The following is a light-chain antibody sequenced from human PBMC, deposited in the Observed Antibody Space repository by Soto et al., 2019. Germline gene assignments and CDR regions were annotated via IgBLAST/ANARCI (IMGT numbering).Light chain of an antibody. Sequence: EIVLTQSPGTLSLSPGERATLSCRASQSVSRNYLVWYQQKPGQAPRLLIYGASGRATGIPDRFSGSGSGTDFTLTISRLEPEDFAVYYCQQYGSSPPRTFGQGTKVDIK. CDR3: QQYGSSPPRT. CDR1: QSVSRNY. CDR2: GAS. J-gene: IGKJ1*01. V-gene: IGKV3-20*01.